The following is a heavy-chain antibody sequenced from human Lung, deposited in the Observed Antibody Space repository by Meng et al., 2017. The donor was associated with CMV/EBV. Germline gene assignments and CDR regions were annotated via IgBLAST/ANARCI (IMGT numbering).Heavy chain of an antibody. CDR2: VSYDGSQK. CDR1: GFSFNHFA. CDR3: VKSYNNNWHTFDY. Sequence: GESXKISCAASGFSFNHFAMHWVRQGPGKGLEWVAIVSYDGSQKYYADSVKGRFTISRDNSKNTVYLQMNILRAEDTATFYWVKSYNNNWHTFDYWGQGPLVTVSS. D-gene: IGHD1-14*01. J-gene: IGHJ4*02. V-gene: IGHV3-30*14.